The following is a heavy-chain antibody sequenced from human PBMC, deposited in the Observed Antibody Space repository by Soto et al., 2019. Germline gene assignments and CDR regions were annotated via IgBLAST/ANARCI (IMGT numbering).Heavy chain of an antibody. CDR2: IYHSGST. CDR3: ARAGRSGDYEPRIRDYYYYGMDV. V-gene: IGHV4-38-2*02. Sequence: SETLSLTCNVSGDSISSGYYWGWIRQPPGKGLEWIGSIYHSGSTYYNPSLKSRVTISVDTSKNQFSLKLSSVTAADTAVYYCARAGRSGDYEPRIRDYYYYGMDVWGQGTTVTVSS. D-gene: IGHD4-17*01. CDR1: GDSISSGYY. J-gene: IGHJ6*02.